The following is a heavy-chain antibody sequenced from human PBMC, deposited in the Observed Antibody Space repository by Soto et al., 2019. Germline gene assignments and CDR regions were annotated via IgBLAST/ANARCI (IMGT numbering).Heavy chain of an antibody. D-gene: IGHD1-26*01. CDR3: ARHPVSGSYAYYYGMDV. V-gene: IGHV1-69*12. Sequence: QVQLVQSGAEVKKPGSSVKVSCKASGGTSNSYAISWVRQAPGQGLEWMGGIIPIFGTADYAQKFQGRVTITAAESTSTAYMELSSLRSEDTAVYYCARHPVSGSYAYYYGMDVWGQGTTVTVSS. J-gene: IGHJ6*02. CDR2: IIPIFGTA. CDR1: GGTSNSYA.